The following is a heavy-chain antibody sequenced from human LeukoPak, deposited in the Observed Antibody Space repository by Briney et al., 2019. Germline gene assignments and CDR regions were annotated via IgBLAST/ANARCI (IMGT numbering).Heavy chain of an antibody. V-gene: IGHV2-5*01. D-gene: IGHD6-13*01. CDR2: FYWNDDE. Sequence: SGPTLVNPTQTLTLTCTFSGFSLSTSGVGVGWIRQSPGKALEWLALFYWNDDERYSPSLKSRLTITKDTSKNQVVLTMTNMDPVDTATYYCAHKIAAVGINAFDIWGQGTMVTVSS. J-gene: IGHJ3*02. CDR1: GFSLSTSGVG. CDR3: AHKIAAVGINAFDI.